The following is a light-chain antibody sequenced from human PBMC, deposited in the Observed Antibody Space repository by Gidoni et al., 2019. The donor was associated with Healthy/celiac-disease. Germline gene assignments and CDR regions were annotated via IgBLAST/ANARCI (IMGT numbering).Light chain of an antibody. J-gene: IGKJ1*01. CDR3: QQYGSSPPWT. V-gene: IGKV3-20*01. Sequence: IVLTQSPGPLSLFPGERATLSCRASQSVSSSYLAWYQQKPGQAPRLRIYGASSRATGIPDRVSGSGSGTDFTLTISRLEPEDFAVYYCQQYGSSPPWTFXXXTKVEIK. CDR1: QSVSSSY. CDR2: GAS.